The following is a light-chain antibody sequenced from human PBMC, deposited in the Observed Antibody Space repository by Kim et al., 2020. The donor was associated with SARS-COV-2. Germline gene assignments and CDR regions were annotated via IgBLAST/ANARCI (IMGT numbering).Light chain of an antibody. CDR3: QQSYDTPCS. J-gene: IGKJ2*04. CDR2: AAS. V-gene: IGKV1-39*01. CDR1: QSIRSY. Sequence: SASGGDRVPHTCRARQSIRSYLSGYQQSPGKGPSRRMFAASSLQSGVPTRLSGGGSGTDLTLTISSLQPEDFATYYCQQSYDTPCSFGQGTKLEIK.